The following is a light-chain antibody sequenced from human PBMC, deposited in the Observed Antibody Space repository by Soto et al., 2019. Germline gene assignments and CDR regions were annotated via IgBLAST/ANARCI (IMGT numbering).Light chain of an antibody. CDR1: SSDVGNYDY. CDR3: CSYAGTSTYV. Sequence: QSALTQPRSVSGSPGQSVTISCTGTSSDVGNYDYVSWYLQHPGKAHKVLISDVSRRHSGVPDRFSGSKSGNTASLTISGLLVEDEGDYYCCSYAGTSTYVFGSGTKLTVL. CDR2: DVS. V-gene: IGLV2-11*01. J-gene: IGLJ1*01.